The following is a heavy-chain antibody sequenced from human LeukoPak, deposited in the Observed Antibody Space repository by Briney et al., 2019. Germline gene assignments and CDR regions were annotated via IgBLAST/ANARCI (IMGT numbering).Heavy chain of an antibody. D-gene: IGHD6-13*01. CDR1: GFTFSSYT. CDR2: ITTGGPNT. Sequence: QTGGSLRLSCTASGFTFSSYTMSWVRQAPGKGLKWVSTITTGGPNTYYADSVKGRFTISRDNSKNTLYLQMNSLRAEDTAVYYCAKGRGIAAAGTGYYYYGMDVWGQGTTVTVSS. J-gene: IGHJ6*02. V-gene: IGHV3-23*01. CDR3: AKGRGIAAAGTGYYYYGMDV.